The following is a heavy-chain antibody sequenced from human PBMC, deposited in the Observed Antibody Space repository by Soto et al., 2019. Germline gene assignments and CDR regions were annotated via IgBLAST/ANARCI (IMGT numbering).Heavy chain of an antibody. V-gene: IGHV4-34*01. CDR3: ARGKSLRYFDWLLWDNWFDP. CDR2: INHSGST. J-gene: IGHJ5*02. Sequence: SETLSLTCAVYGGSFSGYYWSWIRQPPGKGLEWIGEINHSGSTNYNPSLKSRVTISVDTSKNQFSLKLSSVTAADTAVYYCARGKSLRYFDWLLWDNWFDPWGQGTLVTVS. D-gene: IGHD3-9*01. CDR1: GGSFSGYY.